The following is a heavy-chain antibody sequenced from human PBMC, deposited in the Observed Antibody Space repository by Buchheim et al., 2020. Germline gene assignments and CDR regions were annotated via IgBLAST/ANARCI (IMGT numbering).Heavy chain of an antibody. D-gene: IGHD2-15*01. CDR1: GGSISSGDYY. CDR2: IYYSGST. V-gene: IGHV4-30-4*01. J-gene: IGHJ4*02. CDR3: ARVNRNAYCSGGSCYSVFDY. Sequence: QVQLQESGPGLVKPSQTLSLTCTVSGGSISSGDYYWSWIRKPPGKGLEWIGYIYYSGSTYYNPSLKSRVTLSVNTSKHQFSLKLSSVTAADTAVYYCARVNRNAYCSGGSCYSVFDYWGQGTL.